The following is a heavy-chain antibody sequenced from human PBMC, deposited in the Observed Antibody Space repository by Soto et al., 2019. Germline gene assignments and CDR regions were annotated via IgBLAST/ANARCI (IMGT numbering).Heavy chain of an antibody. CDR3: ARYRGCLRCPFDY. CDR1: GFTFSTYW. D-gene: IGHD3-10*01. V-gene: IGHV3-7*01. J-gene: IGHJ4*02. CDR2: IKQDGSEK. Sequence: EVQLVESGGGLVQPGGSLRLSCAASGFTFSTYWMTWVRQAPGKGLEWVANIKQDGSEKTYVDSVKGRFTISRDNAENSLYLQMNSLRAEDTAVYYCARYRGCLRCPFDYWGQGALVTVSS.